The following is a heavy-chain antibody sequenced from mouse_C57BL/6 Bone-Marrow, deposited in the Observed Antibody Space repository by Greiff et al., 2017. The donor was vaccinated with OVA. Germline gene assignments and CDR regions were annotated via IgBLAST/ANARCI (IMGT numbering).Heavy chain of an antibody. D-gene: IGHD1-1*01. CDR2: ISYDGSN. Sequence: ESGPGLVKPSQSLSLTCSVTGYSITSGYYWNWIRQFPGNKLEWMGYISYDGSNNYNPSLKNRISITRDTSKNQFFLKLNSVTTEDTATYYCAREIYYYGSRFAYWGQGTLVTVSA. CDR3: AREIYYYGSRFAY. J-gene: IGHJ3*01. V-gene: IGHV3-6*01. CDR1: GYSITSGYY.